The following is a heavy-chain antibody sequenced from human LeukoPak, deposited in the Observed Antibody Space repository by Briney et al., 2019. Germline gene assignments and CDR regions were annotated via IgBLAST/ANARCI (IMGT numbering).Heavy chain of an antibody. J-gene: IGHJ6*03. CDR3: ARGESSSSWYLSYMDV. D-gene: IGHD2-2*01. Sequence: GGSLRLSCVASGFTFSDYYMSWIRQAPGKGLEWVSYISSSGSTIYYADSVKGRFTISRDNAKNSLYLQMNSLRAEDTAVYYCARGESSSSWYLSYMDVWGKGTTVTISS. CDR2: ISSSGSTI. V-gene: IGHV3-11*01. CDR1: GFTFSDYY.